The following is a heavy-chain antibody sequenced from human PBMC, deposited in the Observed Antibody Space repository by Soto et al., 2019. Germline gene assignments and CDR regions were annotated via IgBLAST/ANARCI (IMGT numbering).Heavy chain of an antibody. CDR2: IWYDGGKK. CDR3: ARDREYSFDY. CDR1: GFTFNSYG. V-gene: IGHV3-33*01. D-gene: IGHD5-18*01. J-gene: IGHJ4*02. Sequence: PGVSLTLSCAASGFTFNSYGMHWVRQAPGKRLEWVAVIWYDGGKKYYGDSVKGRFTISRDNSENTLYLQMNNLRAEDTAVYYCARDREYSFDYWGQGTLVTVSS.